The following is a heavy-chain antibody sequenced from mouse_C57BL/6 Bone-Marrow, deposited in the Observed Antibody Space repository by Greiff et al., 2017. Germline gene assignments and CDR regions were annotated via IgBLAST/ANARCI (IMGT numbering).Heavy chain of an antibody. Sequence: ESGAELARPGASVKMSCKASGYTFTSYTMHWVKQRPGQGLEWIGYINPSSGYTKYNQKFKDKATLTADKSSSTAYMQLSSLTSEDSAVYYCARVYYGNYDYWGQGTTLTVSS. V-gene: IGHV1-4*01. D-gene: IGHD2-1*01. CDR2: INPSSGYT. CDR1: GYTFTSYT. J-gene: IGHJ2*01. CDR3: ARVYYGNYDY.